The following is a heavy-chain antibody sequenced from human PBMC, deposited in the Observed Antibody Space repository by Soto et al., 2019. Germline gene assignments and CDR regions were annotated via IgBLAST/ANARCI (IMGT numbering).Heavy chain of an antibody. Sequence: SVKVSCKASGGTFSSYAISWVRQAPGQGLEWMGGIIPIFGTANYAQKFQGRVTITADESTSTAYMELSSLRSEDTAVYYCARGGSSSGVYYYGMDVWGQGTTVTVSS. CDR3: ARGGSSSGVYYYGMDV. CDR2: IIPIFGTA. J-gene: IGHJ6*02. V-gene: IGHV1-69*13. D-gene: IGHD2-15*01. CDR1: GGTFSSYA.